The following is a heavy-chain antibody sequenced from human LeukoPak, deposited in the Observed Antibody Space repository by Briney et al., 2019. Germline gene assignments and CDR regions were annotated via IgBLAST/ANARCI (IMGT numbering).Heavy chain of an antibody. CDR2: IYYSGST. CDR3: ARETSQKGAHYMDV. D-gene: IGHD3-16*01. CDR1: GDSISTSSSY. Sequence: KPSETLSLTCTVSGDSISTSSSYWGWIRQPPGEGLEWIGSIYYSGSTYYNPSLKSRVTISVDTSKNQFSLKLSSVTAADTAVYYCARETSQKGAHYMDVWGKGTTVTISS. J-gene: IGHJ6*03. V-gene: IGHV4-39*07.